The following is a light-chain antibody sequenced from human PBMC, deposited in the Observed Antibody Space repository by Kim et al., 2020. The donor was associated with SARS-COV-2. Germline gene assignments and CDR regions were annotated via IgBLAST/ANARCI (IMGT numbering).Light chain of an antibody. CDR1: QSLLHSNGFNY. V-gene: IGKV2-28*01. J-gene: IGKJ4*01. CDR2: LGS. Sequence: DTVMTQSPVSLPVTPGEPATISCRSSQSLLHSNGFNYLDWYLLKPGQSPQHLIYLGSTRASGVPVRFSGSGSGTDFTLKIRRREAEDVGIYYCMQSLETPLTFGAGTKVDIK. CDR3: MQSLETPLT.